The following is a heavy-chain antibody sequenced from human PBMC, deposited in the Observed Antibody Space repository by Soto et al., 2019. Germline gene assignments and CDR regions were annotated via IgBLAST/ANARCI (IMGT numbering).Heavy chain of an antibody. CDR3: VQDHSDSLFHY. CDR1: GFSVSTES. D-gene: IGHD3-22*01. CDR2: ISYSGTIT. Sequence: EVQLVESGGGLVRPGGSLRLSCVASGFSVSTESMNWVRQAPGKGLEWISYISYSGTITYYADSVKGRFTISRDNAQNFVYLEMSSLRVEDSATYYFVQDHSDSLFHYWGQGTLVTVSS. J-gene: IGHJ4*02. V-gene: IGHV3-48*01.